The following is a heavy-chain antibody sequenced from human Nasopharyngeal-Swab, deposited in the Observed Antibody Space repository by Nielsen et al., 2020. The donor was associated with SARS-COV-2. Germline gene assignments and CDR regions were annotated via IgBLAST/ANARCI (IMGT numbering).Heavy chain of an antibody. CDR1: GYSFTSFY. CDR2: IIPIFGTA. J-gene: IGHJ4*02. V-gene: IGHV1-69*13. CDR3: ARERVGYTIFGVAAFDY. D-gene: IGHD3-3*01. Sequence: SVKVSCKASGYSFTSFYIHWVRQAPGQGLEWMGGIIPIFGTANYAQKFQGRVTITADESTSTAYMELSSLRSEDTAVYYCARERVGYTIFGVAAFDYWGQGTLVTVSS.